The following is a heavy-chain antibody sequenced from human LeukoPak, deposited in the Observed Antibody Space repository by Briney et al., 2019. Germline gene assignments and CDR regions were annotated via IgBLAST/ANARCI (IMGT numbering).Heavy chain of an antibody. CDR1: GGSFSGYY. CDR3: ARGPYEAVADY. V-gene: IGHV4-34*01. Sequence: SETLSLTCAVYGGSFSGYYWSWIRQPPGKGLEWIGEINHSGSTNYNPSLKSRVTISVDTSKNQFSLKLSSVTAADTAVYYCARGPYEAVADYWGQGTLVTVSS. J-gene: IGHJ4*02. CDR2: INHSGST. D-gene: IGHD6-19*01.